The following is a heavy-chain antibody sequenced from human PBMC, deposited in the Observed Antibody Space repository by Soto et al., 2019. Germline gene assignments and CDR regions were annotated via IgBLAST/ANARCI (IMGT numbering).Heavy chain of an antibody. D-gene: IGHD6-6*01. CDR1: GFTLRGYA. CDR3: ARRARPDFYYMDV. V-gene: IGHV3-64*01. CDR2: ISSNGVGT. Sequence: EVQLAESGGGLAQPGGSLRLSCAASGFTLRGYAMDWFRQAPGKGLEYFSGISSNGVGTYYANSVQGRFTISRDNSKNTVYLQMGSLRPEDMAVYYCARRARPDFYYMDVWGKGTTVTVSS. J-gene: IGHJ6*03.